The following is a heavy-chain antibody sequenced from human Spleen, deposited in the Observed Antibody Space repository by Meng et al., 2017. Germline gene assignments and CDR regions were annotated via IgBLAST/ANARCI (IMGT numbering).Heavy chain of an antibody. CDR1: EFTFSNYA. J-gene: IGHJ4*02. CDR3: ARAPPYSSGWLGAFDY. D-gene: IGHD6-19*01. Sequence: GESLKISCAASEFTFSNYAMTWVRQAPGKGLEWVSLIFSGGSTYYADSVKGRFTISRDNSKNTLYLQMNSLSAEDTAVYFCARAPPYSSGWLGAFDYWGQGTLVTVSS. CDR2: IFSGGST. V-gene: IGHV3-66*02.